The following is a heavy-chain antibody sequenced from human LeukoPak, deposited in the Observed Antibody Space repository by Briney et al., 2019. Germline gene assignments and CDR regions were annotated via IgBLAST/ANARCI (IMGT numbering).Heavy chain of an antibody. V-gene: IGHV4-39*07. J-gene: IGHJ4*02. CDR2: IYHSGST. CDR3: ARDYGSDY. Sequence: PSETLSLTCTVSGGSISSSSYYWGWIRQPPGKGLEWIGSIYHSGSTYYNPSLKSRVTISVDTSKNQFSLKLSSVTAADTAVYYCARDYGSDYWGQGTLVTVSS. D-gene: IGHD3-16*01. CDR1: GGSISSSSYY.